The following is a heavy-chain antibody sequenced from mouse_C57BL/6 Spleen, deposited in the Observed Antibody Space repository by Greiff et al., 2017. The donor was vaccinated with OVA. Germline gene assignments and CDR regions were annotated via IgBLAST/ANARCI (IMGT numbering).Heavy chain of an antibody. Sequence: QVQLQQSGAELVRPGTSVKVSCKASGYAFTNYLIEWVKQRPGQGLEWIGVINPGSGGTNYNEKFKGKAPLTAAKSSSTAYMQLSRLTSEDSAVYFCAMKDYDAYYYAMGDSGKKASGTASS. V-gene: IGHV1-54*01. CDR1: GYAFTNYL. D-gene: IGHD2-4*01. CDR3: AMKDYDAYYYAMGD. CDR2: INPGSGGT. J-gene: IGHJ4*01.